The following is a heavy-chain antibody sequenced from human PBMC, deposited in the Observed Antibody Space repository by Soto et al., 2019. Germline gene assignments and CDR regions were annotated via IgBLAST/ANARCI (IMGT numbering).Heavy chain of an antibody. J-gene: IGHJ3*02. V-gene: IGHV3-64D*06. CDR2: ISSNGGST. Sequence: GGSLRLSCSASGFTFSSYAMHWVRQAPGKGLEYVSAISSNGGSTYYADSVKGRFTISRDNSKNTLYLQMSSLRAEDTAVYYCVKGWGGRELRDAFDIWGQGTMVTVSS. CDR3: VKGWGGRELRDAFDI. D-gene: IGHD1-26*01. CDR1: GFTFSSYA.